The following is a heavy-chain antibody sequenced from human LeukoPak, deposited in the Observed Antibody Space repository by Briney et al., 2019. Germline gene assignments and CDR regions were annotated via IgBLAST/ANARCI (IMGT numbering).Heavy chain of an antibody. CDR2: INHSGST. CDR3: ARTLSSWAPAFDY. CDR1: GGSFSGYY. V-gene: IGHV4-34*01. D-gene: IGHD6-13*01. Sequence: SETLSLTCAVYGGSFSGYYWSWIRQPPGKGLEWIGEINHSGSTNYNPSLKSRVTISVDTSKNQFSLKLSSVTAADTAVYYCARTLSSWAPAFDYWGQGTLVTVPS. J-gene: IGHJ4*02.